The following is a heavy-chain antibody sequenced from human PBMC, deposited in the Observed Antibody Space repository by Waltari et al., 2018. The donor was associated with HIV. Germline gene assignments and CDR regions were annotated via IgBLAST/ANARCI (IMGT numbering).Heavy chain of an antibody. D-gene: IGHD2-8*01. CDR1: GFLFADYC. CDR2: ISWDSGRI. CDR3: ARGPLYDWFDP. Sequence: EVHLVESGGGLVQPGGSLRLFCAGSGFLFADYCMYWVRQAPGKGLEWISGISWDSGRIGYADSVRGRFTISRDNAKNFVYLQMNSLRGDDTAFYYCARGPLYDWFDPWGQGTLVTVSS. J-gene: IGHJ5*02. V-gene: IGHV3-9*01.